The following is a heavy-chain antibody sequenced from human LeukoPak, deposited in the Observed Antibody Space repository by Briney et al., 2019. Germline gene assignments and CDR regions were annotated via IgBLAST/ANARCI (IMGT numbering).Heavy chain of an antibody. CDR3: AKSYGSGSYYYDY. CDR1: GFPFSSYP. D-gene: IGHD3-10*01. CDR2: ISGSGGST. J-gene: IGHJ4*02. Sequence: GGSLRLSCAASGFPFSSYPMSWVRQAPGKGRGWVSAISGSGGSTYYADSVKGRFTISRDNSKNTLYLQMNSLRAEDTAVYYCAKSYGSGSYYYDYWGQGTLVTVSS. V-gene: IGHV3-23*01.